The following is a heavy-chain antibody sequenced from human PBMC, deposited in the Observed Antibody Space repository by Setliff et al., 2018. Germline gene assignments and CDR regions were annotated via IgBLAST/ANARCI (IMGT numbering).Heavy chain of an antibody. CDR1: GFTFRSYA. V-gene: IGHV3-64*04. J-gene: IGHJ4*02. Sequence: GGSLRLSCAASGFTFRSYAMSWVRQAPGNGLKYVSAITSNGGNTYYADSVKGRFTISRDNSRNTLFLQMNSLRTEDTAVYYCAKDTHYYASSGYYCFYYWGQG. D-gene: IGHD3-22*01. CDR3: AKDTHYYASSGYYCFYY. CDR2: ITSNGGNT.